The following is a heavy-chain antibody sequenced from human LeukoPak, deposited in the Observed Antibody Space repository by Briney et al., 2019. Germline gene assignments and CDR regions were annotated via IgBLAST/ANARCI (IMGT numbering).Heavy chain of an antibody. J-gene: IGHJ4*02. Sequence: PGGSLRLSCAASGFTFSTYWMHWLRQAPAKGLVWVSRINGDGGSRNYADSVKGRFTVSRDNAKNTLYLQMSSLRVEDTAVYYCASASSHRTAAGGDYWGQGTLVTVST. CDR3: ASASSHRTAAGGDY. CDR1: GFTFSTYW. D-gene: IGHD6-13*01. V-gene: IGHV3-74*01. CDR2: INGDGGSR.